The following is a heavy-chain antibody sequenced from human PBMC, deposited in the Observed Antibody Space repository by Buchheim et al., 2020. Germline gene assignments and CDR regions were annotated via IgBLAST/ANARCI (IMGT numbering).Heavy chain of an antibody. CDR1: GGSFSGYY. CDR3: ARGHHPITVIVVVTYFDY. J-gene: IGHJ4*02. D-gene: IGHD3-22*01. V-gene: IGHV4-34*01. CDR2: INHSGST. Sequence: QVQLQQWGAGLLKPSETLSLTCAVYGGSFSGYYWSWIRQPPGKGLEWIGDINHSGSTKYNSSLKSRVTISVDTSKNQFSLMLSSVTAADTAVYYCARGHHPITVIVVVTYFDYWGQGTL.